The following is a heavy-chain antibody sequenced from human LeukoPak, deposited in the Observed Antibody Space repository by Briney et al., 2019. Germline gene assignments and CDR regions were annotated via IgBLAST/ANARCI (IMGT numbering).Heavy chain of an antibody. Sequence: GASVKVSCKASGDTFISYSISWVRQAPGQGLEWMGGIIPIFGTANYAQKFQGRVTITTDESTSTAYMELTSLRSEDTAVYYCARVGYCSGGSCSNGVHWFDPWGQGTLVTVSS. J-gene: IGHJ5*02. CDR3: ARVGYCSGGSCSNGVHWFDP. V-gene: IGHV1-69*05. D-gene: IGHD2-15*01. CDR2: IIPIFGTA. CDR1: GDTFISYS.